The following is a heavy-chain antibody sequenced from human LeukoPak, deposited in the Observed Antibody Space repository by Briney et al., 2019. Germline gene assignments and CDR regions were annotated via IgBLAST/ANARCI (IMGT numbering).Heavy chain of an antibody. CDR3: ARGDSSSPCYIDY. CDR2: VYYSGST. CDR1: GDSISYYY. D-gene: IGHD6-6*01. V-gene: IGHV4-59*01. Sequence: SETLSLTCTVSGDSISYYYWSWIRQSPGKGLEWIGYVYYSGSTIYNPSLKSRVTISLDTSKNQFSLKLSSVTAADTAVYYCARGDSSSPCYIDYWGQGILVTVSS. J-gene: IGHJ4*02.